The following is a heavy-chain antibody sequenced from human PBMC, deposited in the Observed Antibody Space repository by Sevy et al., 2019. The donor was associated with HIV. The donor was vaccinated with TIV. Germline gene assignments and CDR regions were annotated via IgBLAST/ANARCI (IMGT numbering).Heavy chain of an antibody. CDR2: ISGSGGST. CDR1: GFTFSSYA. J-gene: IGHJ3*02. D-gene: IGHD2-15*01. Sequence: GGSLRLSCAASGFTFSSYAMSWVRQAPGKGLEWVSAISGSGGSTYYADSVKGRFTISRDNSKNTLNLQMNSLRAEDTAVYYCAKDPRGWNAFDIWGQGTMVTVSS. CDR3: AKDPRGWNAFDI. V-gene: IGHV3-23*01.